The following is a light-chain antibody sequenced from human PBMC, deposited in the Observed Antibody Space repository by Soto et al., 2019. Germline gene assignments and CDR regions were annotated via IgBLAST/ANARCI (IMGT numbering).Light chain of an antibody. CDR1: QSLVYGDGNSY. Sequence: DVVMTQSPLSLPVSPGQPASISCRSTQSLVYGDGNSYLSRFQQRPGQSPRRLIYKVSNGDSWVPDRISGSGSGAYFTQDGGLYYCLQGTRWPLGETFGPGTKVDIK. CDR3: LQGTRWPLGET. V-gene: IGKV2-30*01. J-gene: IGKJ3*01. CDR2: KVS.